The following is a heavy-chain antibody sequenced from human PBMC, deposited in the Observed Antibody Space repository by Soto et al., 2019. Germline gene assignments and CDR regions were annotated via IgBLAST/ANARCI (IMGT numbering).Heavy chain of an antibody. D-gene: IGHD3-3*01. CDR3: AKDFYERLTLHYYYYYYMDV. CDR1: GFTFSSYA. V-gene: IGHV3-23*01. J-gene: IGHJ6*03. CDR2: ISGSGGST. Sequence: PGGSLRLSCAASGFTFSSYAMSWVRQAPVKGLDWVSAISGSGGSTYYADSVKGRFTISRDNSKNTLYLQMNSLRAEDTAVYYCAKDFYERLTLHYYYYYYMDVGGKGTTVTGSS.